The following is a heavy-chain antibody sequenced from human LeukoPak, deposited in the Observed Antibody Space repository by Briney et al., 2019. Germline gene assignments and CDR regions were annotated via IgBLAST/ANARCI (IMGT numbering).Heavy chain of an antibody. J-gene: IGHJ4*02. V-gene: IGHV4-31*03. CDR1: GGSISSGGYY. D-gene: IGHD3-22*01. Sequence: SETLSLTCTVSGGSISSGGYYWSWIRQHPGKGLEWIGYIYYSGSTYYNPSLKSRVTISVDTSKNQFSLKLSYVTAADTAVYYCARVWDYYDSSGYFPYFDYWGQGTLVTVSS. CDR2: IYYSGST. CDR3: ARVWDYYDSSGYFPYFDY.